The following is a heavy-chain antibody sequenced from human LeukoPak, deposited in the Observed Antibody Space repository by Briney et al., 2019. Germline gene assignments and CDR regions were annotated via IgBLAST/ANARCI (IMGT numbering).Heavy chain of an antibody. V-gene: IGHV1-24*01. CDR3: ATATIIVALFDY. Sequence: ASVKVSCKVSGYTLTELSMHWVRQAPGKGLEWMGGFDPEDGETIYAQKFQGRVTMTEDTSTDTAYMELSSLRSEDTAVYYCATATIIVALFDYWGKGTLVPASS. J-gene: IGHJ4*02. CDR1: GYTLTELS. D-gene: IGHD3-22*01. CDR2: FDPEDGET.